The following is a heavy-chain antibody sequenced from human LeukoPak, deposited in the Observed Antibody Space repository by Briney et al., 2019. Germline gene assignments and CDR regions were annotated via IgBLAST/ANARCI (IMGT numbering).Heavy chain of an antibody. CDR3: ARVHSGYDYRPGYFDY. V-gene: IGHV1-46*01. Sequence: GASVKVSCKASGYTFTSYYMHWVRQTPGQGLEWMGVINPSGGSTSYAQKFQGRVTMTRDTSTSTVYMELSSLRSEDTAVYYCARVHSGYDYRPGYFDYWGQGNLVTVSS. CDR1: GYTFTSYY. J-gene: IGHJ4*02. CDR2: INPSGGST. D-gene: IGHD5-12*01.